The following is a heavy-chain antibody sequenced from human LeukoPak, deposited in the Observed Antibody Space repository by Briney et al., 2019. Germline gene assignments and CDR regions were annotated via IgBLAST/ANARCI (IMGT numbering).Heavy chain of an antibody. V-gene: IGHV3-74*01. CDR3: ARAPIFGVTGAFDI. CDR1: GFTFSSYW. D-gene: IGHD3-3*01. Sequence: PGRSLRLSCAASGFTFSSYWMHWVRQAPGKGLVWVSRINTDGSSTSYADSVKGRFTISRDNAKNTLYLQMNSLRAEDTAVYYCARAPIFGVTGAFDIWGQGTMVTVSS. CDR2: INTDGSST. J-gene: IGHJ3*02.